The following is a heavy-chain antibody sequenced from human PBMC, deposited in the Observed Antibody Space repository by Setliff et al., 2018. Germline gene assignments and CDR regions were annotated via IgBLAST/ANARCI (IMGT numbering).Heavy chain of an antibody. CDR1: GFTFSNFW. V-gene: IGHV3-7*01. CDR3: ARETTYYDILTGYPLFDY. J-gene: IGHJ4*02. CDR2: IKQDGSEK. Sequence: GGSLRLSCAASGFTFSNFWMSWVRQAPGKGLEWVANIKQDGSEKYYVDSVKGRFTISRDNAKNSLYLQMNSLRAEDTAVYYCARETTYYDILTGYPLFDYWGQGTLVTVSS. D-gene: IGHD3-9*01.